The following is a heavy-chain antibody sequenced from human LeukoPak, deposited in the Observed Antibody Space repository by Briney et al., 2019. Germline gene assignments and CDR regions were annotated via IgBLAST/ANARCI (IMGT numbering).Heavy chain of an antibody. J-gene: IGHJ4*02. CDR3: VISSGWKGGYYFDF. CDR2: ISGSSSTT. D-gene: IGHD6-19*01. Sequence: PGGSLRLSCAASGFTFSSYEMNWVRQAPGKGLEWVSYISGSSSTTYYADSVKGRFTISRDNAKNSLYLQMNSLRAEDTGVYYCVISSGWKGGYYFDFWGQGTLVTVSA. V-gene: IGHV3-48*03. CDR1: GFTFSSYE.